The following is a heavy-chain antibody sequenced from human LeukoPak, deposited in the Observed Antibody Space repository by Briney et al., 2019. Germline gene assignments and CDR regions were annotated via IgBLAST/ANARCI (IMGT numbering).Heavy chain of an antibody. CDR2: FDPEDGET. CDR1: GYNLTELS. J-gene: IGHJ4*02. D-gene: IGHD2-2*01. CDR3: ANQADPTHDFDY. Sequence: ASVKVSCKVSGYNLTELSMHWVRQAPGKGLERMGGFDPEDGETIYAQRFQGRVTMTEDTSTDTAYMELSSLRSEDTAVYYCANQADPTHDFDYWGQGTLVTVSS. V-gene: IGHV1-24*01.